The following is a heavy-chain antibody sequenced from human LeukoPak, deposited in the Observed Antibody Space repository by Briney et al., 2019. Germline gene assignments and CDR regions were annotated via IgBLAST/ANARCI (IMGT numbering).Heavy chain of an antibody. CDR3: ARDHNGLIIDY. J-gene: IGHJ2*01. Sequence: GGSLKLSCAASGFALSHYSLTWVRQAPGKGLEWVSSISTTSAYIHYAESVKGRFSISRDNIDNVAYLQMNSLRSDDTAVYYCARDHNGLIIDYWGRGTLVTVSS. V-gene: IGHV3-21*04. CDR1: GFALSHYS. CDR2: ISTTSAYI. D-gene: IGHD3/OR15-3a*01.